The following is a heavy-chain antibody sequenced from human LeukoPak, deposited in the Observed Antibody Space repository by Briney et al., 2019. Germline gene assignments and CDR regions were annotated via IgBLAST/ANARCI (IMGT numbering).Heavy chain of an antibody. Sequence: GGSLRLSCAASGFTFSSYAMSWVRQAPGKGLEWVSYIVGSSSTIYYADSVKGRFTISRDNAKNSLYLQMDSLRAEDTAVYYCATDSPETAAFDYWAREPWSPSPQ. J-gene: IGHJ4*02. CDR1: GFTFSSYA. CDR2: IVGSSSTI. D-gene: IGHD1-1*01. CDR3: ATDSPETAAFDY. V-gene: IGHV3-48*04.